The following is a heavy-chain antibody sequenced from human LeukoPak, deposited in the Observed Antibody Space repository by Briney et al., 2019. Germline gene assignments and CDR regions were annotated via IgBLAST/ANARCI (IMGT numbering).Heavy chain of an antibody. CDR2: MSPKSGKT. Sequence: GSVSVSDTASEYTFTTYDINWVRQAAGQGGKGMGWMSPKSGKTGYGQKFQGRFSITWDASMSTAYMELTRLTSDDTAVYYCGTTKPDNSEIYKWGQGTLVTVSS. V-gene: IGHV1-8*03. J-gene: IGHJ4*02. CDR3: GTTKPDNSEIYK. D-gene: IGHD3-22*01. CDR1: EYTFTTYD.